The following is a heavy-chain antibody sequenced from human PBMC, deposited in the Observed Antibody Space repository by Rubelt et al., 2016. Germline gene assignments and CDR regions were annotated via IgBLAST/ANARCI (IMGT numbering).Heavy chain of an antibody. CDR1: GGSISSGGYY. V-gene: IGHV4-39*01. Sequence: VSGPGLVKPSQTLSLTCTVSGGSISSGGYYWGWIRQPPGKGLEWIGSIYYSGSTYYNPSLKSRVTISADTSNNQFSLKLGSVTAADTAVYYCARFRFCSGGSCETDNWGQGTLVTVSS. CDR2: IYYSGST. CDR3: ARFRFCSGGSCETDN. J-gene: IGHJ4*02. D-gene: IGHD2-15*01.